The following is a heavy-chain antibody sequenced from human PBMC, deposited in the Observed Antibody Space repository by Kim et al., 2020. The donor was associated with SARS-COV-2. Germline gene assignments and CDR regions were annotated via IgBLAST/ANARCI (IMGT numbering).Heavy chain of an antibody. J-gene: IGHJ4*02. Sequence: GGSLRLSCAASGFTVSSNYMSWVRQAPGKGLEWVSVIYSGGSTYYADSVKGRFTISRDNSKNTLYLQMNSLRAEDTAVYYCARDEGYYDFWSGYVNWGQGTLVTVSS. CDR1: GFTVSSNY. D-gene: IGHD3-3*01. V-gene: IGHV3-53*01. CDR3: ARDEGYYDFWSGYVN. CDR2: IYSGGST.